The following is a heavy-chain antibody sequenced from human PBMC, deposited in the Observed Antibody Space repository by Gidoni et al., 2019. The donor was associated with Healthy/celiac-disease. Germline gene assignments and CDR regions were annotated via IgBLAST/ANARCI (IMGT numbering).Heavy chain of an antibody. V-gene: IGHV3-7*04. Sequence: EVQLVESGGGLVQPGGSLRLSCAASGFTFSSYWMSWVRQAPGKGLEWVANIKQDGSEKYYVDSVKGRFTISRDNAKNSLYLQMNSLRAEDTAVYYCARDGGDILTGYSRHDYWGQGTLVTVSS. CDR1: GFTFSSYW. CDR3: ARDGGDILTGYSRHDY. J-gene: IGHJ4*02. D-gene: IGHD3-9*01. CDR2: IKQDGSEK.